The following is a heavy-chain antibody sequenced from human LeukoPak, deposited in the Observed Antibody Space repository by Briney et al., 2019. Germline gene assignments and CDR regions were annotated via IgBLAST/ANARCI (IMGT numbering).Heavy chain of an antibody. CDR1: GSRFTSYW. CDR3: ASGLITIFGVAPGAFDI. J-gene: IGHJ3*02. Sequence: GESLKISFKGSGSRFTSYWIGWVRQMPGKGLEWMGIIYPGDSDTRYSPSFQGQVTISADKSISTAYLQWSSLKASDTAMYYCASGLITIFGVAPGAFDIWGQGTMVTVSS. CDR2: IYPGDSDT. D-gene: IGHD3-3*01. V-gene: IGHV5-51*01.